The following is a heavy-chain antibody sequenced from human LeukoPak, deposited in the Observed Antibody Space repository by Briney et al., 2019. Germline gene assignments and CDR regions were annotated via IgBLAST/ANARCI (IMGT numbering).Heavy chain of an antibody. CDR1: GYTFTGYY. V-gene: IGHV1-2*02. CDR2: INPNSGGT. Sequence: GASVKVSCKASGYTFTGYYMHWVRQAPGQGLEWMGWINPNSGGTNYAQKFQGRVTMTRDTSISTAYMELSRLRSDDTAVYYCARLYYYGSGSYEPLDYWGQGTLVTVSS. J-gene: IGHJ4*02. CDR3: ARLYYYGSGSYEPLDY. D-gene: IGHD3-10*01.